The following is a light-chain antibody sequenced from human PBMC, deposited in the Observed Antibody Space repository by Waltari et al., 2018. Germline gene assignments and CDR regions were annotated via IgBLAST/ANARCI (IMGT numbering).Light chain of an antibody. CDR2: YVS. CDR3: SSYISSSTLEL. V-gene: IGLV2-14*03. Sequence: QSALTQPASVSGSPGQSITISCTGTRSDVGDYNYVSWYQQHPGKAPKLMIFYVSNRPSGVSNRFSGSKSGNTASLTISGLQAEDEADYYCSSYISSSTLELFGGGTSLTVL. CDR1: RSDVGDYNY. J-gene: IGLJ2*01.